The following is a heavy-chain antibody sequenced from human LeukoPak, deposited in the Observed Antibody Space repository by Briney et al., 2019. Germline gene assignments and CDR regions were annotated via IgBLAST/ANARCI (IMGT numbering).Heavy chain of an antibody. CDR1: GYTFTSYY. CDR3: ARGSRGSSSSWYPPFDY. D-gene: IGHD6-13*01. CDR2: INPSGGST. Sequence: ASVKVSCKASGYTFTSYYMHWVRQAPGQGLEWMGIINPSGGSTSYAQKFQGRVTMTRDTSTSTVYMELSSLRSEDTAVYYCARGSRGSSSSWYPPFDYWGQGTLVTVSS. V-gene: IGHV1-46*01. J-gene: IGHJ4*02.